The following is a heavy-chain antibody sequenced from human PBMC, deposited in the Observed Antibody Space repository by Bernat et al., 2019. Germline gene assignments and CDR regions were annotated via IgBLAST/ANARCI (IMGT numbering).Heavy chain of an antibody. CDR1: GFTFSSYS. V-gene: IGHV3-21*01. J-gene: IGHJ6*02. Sequence: EVQLVESGGGLVKPGGSLRLSCAASGFTFSSYSMNWVRQAPGKGLEWVSSISSSSSYIYYADSVKGRFTISRDNAKNSLYLQMNSLRAEDTAVYYCASGCPYYYYGMDVWGQGTTVTVSS. CDR2: ISSSSSYI. D-gene: IGHD2-2*01. CDR3: ASGCPYYYYGMDV.